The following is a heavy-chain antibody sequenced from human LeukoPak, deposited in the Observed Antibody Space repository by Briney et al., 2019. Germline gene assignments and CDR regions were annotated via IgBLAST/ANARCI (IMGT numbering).Heavy chain of an antibody. CDR1: GVSINIGGYY. Sequence: PSETLSLTCTVSGVSINIGGYYWNWIRHHPGKGLEWIGYIYYTGTTYYNPSLQSRVIISLDTSRNQFSPNLGSVTAADTAIYYCAAGNSWIQIWNHWGQGTLVTVSS. V-gene: IGHV4-31*03. CDR2: IYYTGTT. D-gene: IGHD5-18*01. J-gene: IGHJ5*02. CDR3: AAGNSWIQIWNH.